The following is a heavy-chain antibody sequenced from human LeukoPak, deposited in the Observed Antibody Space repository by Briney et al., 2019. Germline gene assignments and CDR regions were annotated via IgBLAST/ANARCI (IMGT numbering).Heavy chain of an antibody. Sequence: ASVKVSCKASGGTFISYAISWVGQAPGQGLEWMGGIIPIFGTANYAQKFQGRVTITADKSTSTAYMELSSLRSEDTAVYYCAREGYSSGWYNYFDYWGQGTLVTVSS. CDR3: AREGYSSGWYNYFDY. V-gene: IGHV1-69*06. J-gene: IGHJ4*02. D-gene: IGHD6-19*01. CDR1: GGTFISYA. CDR2: IIPIFGTA.